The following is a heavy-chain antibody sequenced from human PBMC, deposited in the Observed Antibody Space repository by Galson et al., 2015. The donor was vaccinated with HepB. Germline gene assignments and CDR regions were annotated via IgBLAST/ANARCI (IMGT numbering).Heavy chain of an antibody. CDR3: ARESTAGYSSGWYDFQH. J-gene: IGHJ1*01. CDR2: IDTNTGNP. D-gene: IGHD6-19*01. Sequence: VKVSCKASGYTFTSYAMNWVRQAPGQGLEWMGWIDTNTGNPTYAQGFTGRFVFSLDTSVSTAYLQISSLKAEDTAVYYCARESTAGYSSGWYDFQHWGQGTLVTVSS. V-gene: IGHV7-4-1*02. CDR1: GYTFTSYA.